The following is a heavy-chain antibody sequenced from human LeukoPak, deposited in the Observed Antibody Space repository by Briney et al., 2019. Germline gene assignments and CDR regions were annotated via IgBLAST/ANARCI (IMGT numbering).Heavy chain of an antibody. J-gene: IGHJ4*02. V-gene: IGHV4-4*07. Sequence: SETLSLTCTVSGGSISSYYWSWIRQPAGKGLEWIGRIYTSGSTNYNPSLKSRVTMSVDTSKNQFSLKLSSVTAADTAVYYCARDRRGGSLYYFDYWGQGTLVTVSS. D-gene: IGHD1-26*01. CDR3: ARDRRGGSLYYFDY. CDR1: GGSISSYY. CDR2: IYTSGST.